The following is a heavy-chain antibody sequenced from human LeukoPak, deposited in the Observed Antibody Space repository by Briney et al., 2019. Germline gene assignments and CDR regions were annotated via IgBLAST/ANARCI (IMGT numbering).Heavy chain of an antibody. CDR2: MFAGGSP. V-gene: IGHV3-53*01. Sequence: GGSLRLSCAASGFNVSSNYMTWVRQAPGKAVEWVSVMFAGGSPYFADSVKGRFTLSRDNSKNTLYLHMNNLRADDTAVYYCARGVGVRGVVSQPLEYWAQGTLVIVSS. CDR1: GFNVSSNY. D-gene: IGHD3-10*01. J-gene: IGHJ4*02. CDR3: ARGVGVRGVVSQPLEY.